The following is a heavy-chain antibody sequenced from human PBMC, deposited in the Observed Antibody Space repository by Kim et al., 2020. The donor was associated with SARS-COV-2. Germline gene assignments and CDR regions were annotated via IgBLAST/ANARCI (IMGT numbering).Heavy chain of an antibody. J-gene: IGHJ4*02. D-gene: IGHD4-17*01. CDR2: ISSSSSTI. Sequence: GGSLRLSCAASGFTFSSYSMNWVRQAPGKGLEWVSYISSSSSTIYYEDSVKGRFTISRDNAKNSLYLQMNSLRAEDTAVYYCARDLQTTVTDPDDYWGQG. V-gene: IGHV3-48*04. CDR1: GFTFSSYS. CDR3: ARDLQTTVTDPDDY.